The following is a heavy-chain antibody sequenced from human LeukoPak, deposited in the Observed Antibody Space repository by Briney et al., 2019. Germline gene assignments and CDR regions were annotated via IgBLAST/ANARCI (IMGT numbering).Heavy chain of an antibody. CDR3: ARGLIAVAGTVAY. V-gene: IGHV4-34*01. CDR2: INHSGST. CDR1: GGSFSGSN. J-gene: IGHJ4*02. Sequence: PSETLSLTCSVYGGSFSGSNWTWIRQPPGKGLEWIGEINHSGSTNYNPSLKSRGTISVDTSKNHFSLKLNSVTAADSAVYYFARGLIAVAGTVAYWGQGTLVTVSS. D-gene: IGHD6-19*01.